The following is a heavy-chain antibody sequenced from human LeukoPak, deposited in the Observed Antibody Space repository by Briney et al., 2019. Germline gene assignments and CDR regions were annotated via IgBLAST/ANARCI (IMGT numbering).Heavy chain of an antibody. D-gene: IGHD1-26*01. CDR1: GYTLTIYG. CDR3: ARGGGSSEFDY. CDR2: ISAYIGNT. Sequence: ASVKVSCKDSGYTLTIYGISWVRHAPGQGHEWMVWISAYIGNTNNAQKLQGRVTMTTDTSTRTAYMELRSLRYDETPVYYCARGGGSSEFDYWGQGTLVTVSS. J-gene: IGHJ4*02. V-gene: IGHV1-18*01.